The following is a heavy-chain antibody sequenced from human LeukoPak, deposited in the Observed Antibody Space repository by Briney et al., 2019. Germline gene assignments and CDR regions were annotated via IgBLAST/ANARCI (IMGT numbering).Heavy chain of an antibody. J-gene: IGHJ6*02. Sequence: KPSETLSLTCTVSGGSISSYYWSWIRQPPGKGLEWIGEINHSGSTNYNPSLKSRVTISVDTSKNQFSLKLSSVTAADTAVYYCARGLDGMDVWGQGTTVTVSS. V-gene: IGHV4-34*01. CDR1: GGSISSYY. CDR3: ARGLDGMDV. CDR2: INHSGST.